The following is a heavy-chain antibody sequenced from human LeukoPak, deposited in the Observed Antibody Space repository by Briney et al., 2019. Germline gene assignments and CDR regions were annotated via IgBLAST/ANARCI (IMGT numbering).Heavy chain of an antibody. CDR3: ARVRYSGSYLFDY. CDR2: INPNSGGT. Sequence: GASVKVSCKASGYTFTGYYMHWVRQAPGQGLEWMGWINPNSGGTNYAQKFQGRVTMTRDTSISTAYMELSRLRSDDTAVYHCARVRYSGSYLFDYWGQGTLVTVSS. J-gene: IGHJ4*02. D-gene: IGHD1-26*01. CDR1: GYTFTGYY. V-gene: IGHV1-2*02.